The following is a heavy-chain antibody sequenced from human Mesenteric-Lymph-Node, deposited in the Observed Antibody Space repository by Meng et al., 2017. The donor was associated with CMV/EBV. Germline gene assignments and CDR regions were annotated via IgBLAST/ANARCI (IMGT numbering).Heavy chain of an antibody. J-gene: IGHJ6*02. V-gene: IGHV3-74*01. Sequence: GESLKISCAASGFTFRAYAMSWVRQAPGKGLVWVACISSDGTSITYADSVKGRFTISRDNAKNTLYMQMNSLRVEDTAVFYCARDSATFTYYYGMDVWGQGTTVTVSS. D-gene: IGHD2/OR15-2a*01. CDR1: GFTFRAYA. CDR3: ARDSATFTYYYGMDV. CDR2: ISSDGTSI.